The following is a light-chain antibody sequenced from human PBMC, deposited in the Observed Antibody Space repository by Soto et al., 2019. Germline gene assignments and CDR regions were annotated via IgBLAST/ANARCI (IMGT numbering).Light chain of an antibody. Sequence: EVVMTQSPATLSASPGERVILSCRASQNIGSNLAWYRHKPGQAPSLLIYEASTRATGIPARFSGSGSGTEFTLTISSLQSEDFAIYYCQQYDYWPFTFGQGTKLEI. J-gene: IGKJ2*01. CDR1: QNIGSN. CDR2: EAS. V-gene: IGKV3-15*01. CDR3: QQYDYWPFT.